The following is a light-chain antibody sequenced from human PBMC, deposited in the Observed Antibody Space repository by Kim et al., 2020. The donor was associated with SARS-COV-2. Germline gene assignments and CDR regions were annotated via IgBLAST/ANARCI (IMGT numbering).Light chain of an antibody. CDR1: QSVSSN. CDR3: QQYNNWPLT. CDR2: GAS. J-gene: IGKJ4*01. V-gene: IGKV3-15*01. Sequence: SASPGESATPSCRASQSVSSNLAWYQQKPGQAPRLLIYGASTRATGIPARFGGTGSGTEFTLTISSLQSEDFAVYYCQQYNNWPLTFGGGTKLEI.